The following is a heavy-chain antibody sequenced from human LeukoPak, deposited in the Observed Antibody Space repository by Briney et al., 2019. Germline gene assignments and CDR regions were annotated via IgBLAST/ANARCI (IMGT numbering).Heavy chain of an antibody. CDR2: ISATGDST. V-gene: IGHV3-23*01. CDR1: GFRFDNYA. Sequence: GGSLRLSCAVSGFRFDNYAMSWVRQAPGKGLDWVSTISATGDSTYYADSVKGRFTVSRDNSKNTVYLQLNSLSAEDTAVYYCYGEGYWGQGILVTVSS. CDR3: YGEGY. J-gene: IGHJ4*02. D-gene: IGHD4/OR15-4a*01.